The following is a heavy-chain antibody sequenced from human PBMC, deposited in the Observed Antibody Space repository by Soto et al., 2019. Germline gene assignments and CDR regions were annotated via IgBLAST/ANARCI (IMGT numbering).Heavy chain of an antibody. J-gene: IGHJ3*02. CDR1: GYTFTSYA. V-gene: IGHV1-3*01. Sequence: QVQLVQSGAEVKKPGASVKVSCKASGYTFTSYAMHWVRQAPGQRLEWMGWINAGNGNTKYSQKFQGRVTISRDTSASKAYMELSSLRSEDTAVYYCAREYYYDSSGYYYEGGAFDIWGQGTMVTVSS. D-gene: IGHD3-22*01. CDR2: INAGNGNT. CDR3: AREYYYDSSGYYYEGGAFDI.